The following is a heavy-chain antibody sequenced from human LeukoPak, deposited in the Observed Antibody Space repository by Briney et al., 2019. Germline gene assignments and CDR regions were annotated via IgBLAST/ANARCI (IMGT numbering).Heavy chain of an antibody. J-gene: IGHJ4*02. CDR3: AKAGVWLPAV. CDR2: IHHSGNT. Sequence: PSETLSLTCAVSGGSISSDNWWSWVRRPPRKGLEWIGEIHHSGNTNYSPSLKSRVTISLDKSRNQFSLKLNSVTAADTAVYDCAKAGVWLPAVWGQGTLVTVSS. D-gene: IGHD3-9*01. V-gene: IGHV4-4*02. CDR1: GGSISSDNW.